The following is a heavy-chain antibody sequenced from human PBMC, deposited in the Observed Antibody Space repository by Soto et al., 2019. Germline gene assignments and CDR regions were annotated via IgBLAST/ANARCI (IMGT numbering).Heavy chain of an antibody. CDR2: INPNTSAT. CDR1: GYIFTGYF. Sequence: QVQLMQSGAEVKKSGASVKVSCKASGYIFTGYFIQGLRRAPGQGLEWIGWINPNTSATNHAQKFHARVTMTRDSYLGAANIALTSLNTADTALYSCARIPWGCEHYSGMHVWGPGTTITVSS. J-gene: IGHJ6*02. CDR3: ARIPWGCEHYSGMHV. V-gene: IGHV1-2*02. D-gene: IGHD1-26*01.